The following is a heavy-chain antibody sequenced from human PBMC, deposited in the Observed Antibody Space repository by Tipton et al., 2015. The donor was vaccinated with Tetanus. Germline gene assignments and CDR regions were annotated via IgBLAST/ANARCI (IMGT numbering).Heavy chain of an antibody. D-gene: IGHD3-10*01. J-gene: IGHJ6*02. Sequence: TLSLTCNVSGGSINSGDFYWSWIRQHPGKGLEWIGYIYHSGSTYNNPSLKSRIIISIDTSKNQFSLKLRSVTAADTAVYHWVRWVVRGYGMDVWGQGTTVIVSS. CDR2: IYHSGST. CDR3: VRWVVRGYGMDV. V-gene: IGHV4-31*03. CDR1: GGSINSGDFY.